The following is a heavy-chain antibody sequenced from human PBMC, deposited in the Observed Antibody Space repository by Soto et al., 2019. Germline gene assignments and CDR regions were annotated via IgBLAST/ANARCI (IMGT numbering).Heavy chain of an antibody. CDR1: GASIYNGSYF. Sequence: QVQLQESGPGLVRPSQTLSLTCSVSGASIYNGSYFWSWIRQYPGKGLEWIGNIDNSGSPYTNSSLKRRVTISADTSMYLCSMALTSVSAADRAMYYCARVSTTEKVASWGQGIRVTVSS. CDR2: IDNSGSP. J-gene: IGHJ4*02. CDR3: ARVSTTEKVAS. V-gene: IGHV4-30-4*01.